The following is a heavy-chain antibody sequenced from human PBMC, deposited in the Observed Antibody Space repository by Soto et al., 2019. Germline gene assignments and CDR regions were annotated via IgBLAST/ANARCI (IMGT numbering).Heavy chain of an antibody. J-gene: IGHJ4*02. D-gene: IGHD6-13*01. V-gene: IGHV3-15*07. CDR1: GFTFSNAW. Sequence: GGSLRLSCAASGFTFSNAWMNWVRRAPGKGLEWVGRIKSKTDGGTTDYAAPVKGRFTISRDDSKNTLYLQMNSLKTEDTAVYYCTTYSSSWYYFDYWGQGTLVTVSS. CDR2: IKSKTDGGTT. CDR3: TTYSSSWYYFDY.